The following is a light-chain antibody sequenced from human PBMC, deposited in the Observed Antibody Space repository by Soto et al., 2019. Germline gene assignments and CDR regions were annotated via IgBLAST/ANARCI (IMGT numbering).Light chain of an antibody. Sequence: EIVLTQSSATLSLSPGERATLSCRASQSISRRLAWYQQKPGQAPRLLIYEAFNRATGIPARFSGSGSGTDFTLTISSLEPEDFAVYYCQPAFNFGPGTTVDVK. CDR3: QPAFN. J-gene: IGKJ3*01. CDR1: QSISRR. CDR2: EAF. V-gene: IGKV3-11*01.